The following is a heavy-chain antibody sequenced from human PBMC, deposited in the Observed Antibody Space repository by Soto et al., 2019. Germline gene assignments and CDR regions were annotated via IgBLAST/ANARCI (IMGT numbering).Heavy chain of an antibody. CDR1: GFTFSSYA. J-gene: IGHJ3*02. D-gene: IGHD4-17*01. CDR2: ISYDGSNK. CDR3: AREEKTVTFKPSRGRGAFDI. Sequence: GGSLRLSCAASGFTFSSYAMHWVRQAPGKGLEWVAVISYDGSNKYYADSVKGRFTISRDNSKNTLYLQMNSLRAEDTAVYYCAREEKTVTFKPSRGRGAFDIWGQGTMVTVSS. V-gene: IGHV3-30-3*01.